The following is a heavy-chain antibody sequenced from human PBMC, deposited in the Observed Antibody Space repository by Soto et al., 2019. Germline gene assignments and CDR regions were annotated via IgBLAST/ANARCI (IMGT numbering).Heavy chain of an antibody. CDR1: GYTFTSYA. J-gene: IGHJ6*02. Sequence: SVKVSCKASGYTFTSYAISWVRQAPGQGLEWMGGIIPIFGTANYAQKFQGRVTITADESTSTAYMELSSLRSEDTAVYYCARLGGGGFWSGYYDYYYGMDVWGQGTTVTVSS. CDR2: IIPIFGTA. V-gene: IGHV1-69*13. CDR3: ARLGGGGFWSGYYDYYYGMDV. D-gene: IGHD3-3*01.